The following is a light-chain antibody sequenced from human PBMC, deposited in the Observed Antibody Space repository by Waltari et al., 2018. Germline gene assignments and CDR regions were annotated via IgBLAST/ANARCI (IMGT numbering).Light chain of an antibody. J-gene: IGLJ1*01. CDR1: SSDVVSYNY. CDR2: DVN. V-gene: IGLV2-11*01. CDR3: CSYAGTYTYV. Sequence: QSALTQPRSVSGSPGQSVHISCTGTSSDVVSYNYVSWYQHHPGNPPKLIIYDVNKRPSGCPDRFSGSSSGNPAPLTISGLQPEDEADYYCCSYAGTYTYVFESGTTVTVL.